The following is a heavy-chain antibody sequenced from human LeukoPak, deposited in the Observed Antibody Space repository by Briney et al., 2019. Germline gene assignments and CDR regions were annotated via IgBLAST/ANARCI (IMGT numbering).Heavy chain of an antibody. J-gene: IGHJ3*02. V-gene: IGHV3-21*01. Sequence: GGSLRLSCAASGFTFSSYSMNWVRQAPGKGLEWVSSISSSSSYIYYADSVKGRFTISRDNAKNSLYLQMNSLRAEDTAVYYCARDQVAYAFDIWGQGTMVTVSS. CDR1: GFTFSSYS. CDR3: ARDQVAYAFDI. CDR2: ISSSSSYI.